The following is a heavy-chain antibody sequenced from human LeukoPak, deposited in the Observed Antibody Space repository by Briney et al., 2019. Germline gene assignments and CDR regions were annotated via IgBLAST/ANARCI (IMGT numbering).Heavy chain of an antibody. D-gene: IGHD5-24*01. CDR3: ARGRRGRWLQRDYYYYMDV. Sequence: SETLSLTCAVYGGSFSGYYWSWIRQPPRKGLGWVWEINHSGSTNYNPSLKSRVTISVDTSKNQFSLKLSSVTAADTAVYYCARGRRGRWLQRDYYYYMDVWGKGTTVTVSS. J-gene: IGHJ6*03. V-gene: IGHV4-34*01. CDR1: GGSFSGYY. CDR2: INHSGST.